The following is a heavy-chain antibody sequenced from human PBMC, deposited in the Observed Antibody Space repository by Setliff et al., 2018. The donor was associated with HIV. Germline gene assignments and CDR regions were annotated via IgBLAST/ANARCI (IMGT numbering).Heavy chain of an antibody. D-gene: IGHD6-13*01. Sequence: SETLSLTCTVSGGSISSYYWSWIRQPPGEGLEWIGYILYSGSTNYNPSRRSRVTMSIDTSKNQFSLKMTSVTASDTAVYYCALDAAFGGSSWYYYGMDVWGQGTTFTVSS. CDR3: ALDAAFGGSSWYYYGMDV. V-gene: IGHV4-59*12. CDR2: ILYSGST. CDR1: GGSISSYY. J-gene: IGHJ6*02.